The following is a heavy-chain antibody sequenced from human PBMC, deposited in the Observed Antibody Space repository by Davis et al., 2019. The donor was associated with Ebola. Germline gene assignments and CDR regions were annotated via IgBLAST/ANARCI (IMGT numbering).Heavy chain of an antibody. D-gene: IGHD3-3*01. Sequence: GESLKISCAASGFTFSGSAMHWVRQASGKGLEWVGRIRSKANSYATAYAASVKGRFTISRDDSKNTAYLQMNSLRAEDTAVYYCAKDIRSTIFGVVTDYWGQGTLVTVSS. CDR1: GFTFSGSA. CDR2: IRSKANSYAT. CDR3: AKDIRSTIFGVVTDY. V-gene: IGHV3-73*01. J-gene: IGHJ4*02.